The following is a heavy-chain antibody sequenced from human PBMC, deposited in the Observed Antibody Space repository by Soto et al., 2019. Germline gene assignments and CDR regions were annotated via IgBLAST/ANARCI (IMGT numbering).Heavy chain of an antibody. V-gene: IGHV1-69*01. Sequence: QVQLVQSGAEVKKPGSSVKVSCKASGGTFSSYAISWVRQAPGQGLEWMGGIIPIFGTANYAQKFQGRVTITADESTSTAYMELSSLRSEDTAVYYCARVDSSSWYTPSYYYYYGMDVWGQGTTVTVSS. D-gene: IGHD6-13*01. CDR1: GGTFSSYA. CDR2: IIPIFGTA. CDR3: ARVDSSSWYTPSYYYYYGMDV. J-gene: IGHJ6*02.